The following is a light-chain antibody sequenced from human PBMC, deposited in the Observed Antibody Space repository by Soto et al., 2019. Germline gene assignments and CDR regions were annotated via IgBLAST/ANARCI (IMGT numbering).Light chain of an antibody. V-gene: IGKV3-15*01. CDR1: QSIGDN. CDR3: QRFADWPPT. CDR2: EAS. J-gene: IGKJ1*01. Sequence: ETVMTQSPATLSVSPGERATLSCRASQSIGDNLAWYQQKPGQAPRLLIYEASTRATGIPVRFTGSGSGPDFTLTISSLQSEDIALYYCQRFADWPPTFGQGTNVE.